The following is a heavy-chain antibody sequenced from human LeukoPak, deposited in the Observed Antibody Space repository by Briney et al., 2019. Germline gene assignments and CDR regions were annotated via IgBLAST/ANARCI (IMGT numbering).Heavy chain of an antibody. Sequence: ASVKVSCKASGYTFTGYYMHWVRQAPGQGLEWMGWINPNSGGTNYAQKFQGRVTMTRDTSISTAYMELSRLRSDDTAVYYCATYDYGGNWDFDYWGQGTLVTVSS. V-gene: IGHV1-2*02. CDR2: INPNSGGT. CDR3: ATYDYGGNWDFDY. J-gene: IGHJ4*02. D-gene: IGHD4-23*01. CDR1: GYTFTGYY.